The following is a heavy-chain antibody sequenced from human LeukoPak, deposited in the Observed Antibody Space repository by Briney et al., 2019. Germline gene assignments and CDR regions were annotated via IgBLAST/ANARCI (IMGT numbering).Heavy chain of an antibody. V-gene: IGHV3-48*03. CDR1: GFTFSSYE. CDR2: ISSSGSTI. J-gene: IGHJ6*03. Sequence: GGSLRLSCAASGFTFSSYEMNWVRQAPGKGLEWVSYISSSGSTIYYADSVKGRFTISRDNAKNSLFLQMNSLRAEDTAVYFCARATWDPNYYYYMDVWGKGTTVTISS. D-gene: IGHD1-26*01. CDR3: ARATWDPNYYYYMDV.